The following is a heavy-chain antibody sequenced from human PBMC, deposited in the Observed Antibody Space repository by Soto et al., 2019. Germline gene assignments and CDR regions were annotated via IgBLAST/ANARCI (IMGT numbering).Heavy chain of an antibody. D-gene: IGHD6-13*01. V-gene: IGHV3-7*01. Sequence: RGSLRLSCAGSGFSFSHYWMAWVRQAPGKGLEWVANIEPNGSDKFYVDSLRGRFTISRDNAKNSLYLQMNSLRAEDTAVYYCARALGHSSSWYGDSWGQGTPVTVSS. CDR2: IEPNGSDK. J-gene: IGHJ4*02. CDR3: ARALGHSSSWYGDS. CDR1: GFSFSHYW.